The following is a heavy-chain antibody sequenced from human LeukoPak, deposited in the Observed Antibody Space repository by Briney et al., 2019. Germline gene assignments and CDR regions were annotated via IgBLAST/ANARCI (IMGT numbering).Heavy chain of an antibody. D-gene: IGHD1-1*01. CDR2: IRSKANSYAT. CDR3: GTGTTEDV. CDR1: GFTFSGSA. J-gene: IGHJ6*04. Sequence: PGGSLRLSCAASGFTFSGSAMHWVRHASGQGLEWVGRIRSKANSYATAYAASVKGRFTIFRDDSKNTAYLQMNSLRSQDTAVYYCGTGTTEDVWGKGTTVSVSS. V-gene: IGHV3-73*01.